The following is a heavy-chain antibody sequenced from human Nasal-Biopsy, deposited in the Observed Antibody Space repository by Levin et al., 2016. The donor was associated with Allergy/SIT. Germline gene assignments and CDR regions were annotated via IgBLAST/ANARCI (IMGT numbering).Heavy chain of an antibody. V-gene: IGHV3-30*07. D-gene: IGHD6-6*01. Sequence: SVKGRFTISRDNSKNTLYLQMNSLRAEDTAVYYCARDHERSYRSSSLDWGTMLEYWGQGTLVTVSS. CDR3: ARDHERSYRSSSLDWGTMLEY. J-gene: IGHJ4*02.